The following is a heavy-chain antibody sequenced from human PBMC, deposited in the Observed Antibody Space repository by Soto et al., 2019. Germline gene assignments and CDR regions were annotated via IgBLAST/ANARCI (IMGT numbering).Heavy chain of an antibody. CDR3: ARIAVAGTQYNWFDP. J-gene: IGHJ5*02. Sequence: EVQLVESGGGLVQPGRSLRLSCAASGFTFDDYAIHWVRQAPGKGLEWVSGISWNSGSIGYADSVKGRFTISRDNAKNSLYLQMNSLRAEDTALYYCARIAVAGTQYNWFDPWGQGTLVTVSS. CDR2: ISWNSGSI. V-gene: IGHV3-9*01. CDR1: GFTFDDYA. D-gene: IGHD6-19*01.